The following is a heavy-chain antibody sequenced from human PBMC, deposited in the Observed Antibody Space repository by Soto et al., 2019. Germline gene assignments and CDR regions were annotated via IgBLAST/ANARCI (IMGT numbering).Heavy chain of an antibody. CDR2: IYYSGST. Sequence: KPSETLSLTCTVSGGSISSGDYYWSWIRQPPGKGLEWIGYIYYSGSTYYNPSLKSRVTISVDTSKNQFSLKLSSVTAADTAVYYCARQHCYDSSGPDYWGQGTLVTVSS. J-gene: IGHJ4*02. V-gene: IGHV4-30-4*01. CDR3: ARQHCYDSSGPDY. D-gene: IGHD3-22*01. CDR1: GGSISSGDYY.